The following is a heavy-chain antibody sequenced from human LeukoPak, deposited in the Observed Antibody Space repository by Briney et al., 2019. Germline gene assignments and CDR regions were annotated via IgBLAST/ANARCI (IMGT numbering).Heavy chain of an antibody. CDR3: ARDRCNWNYELNWFDP. CDR2: ISPNGCGT. D-gene: IGHD1-7*01. J-gene: IGHJ5*02. V-gene: IGHV1-2*02. CDR1: GYTFTGYY. Sequence: ASVKVSCKASGYTFTGYYMQWVRQAPGHGPEGRGWISPNGCGTNYAQKFQGRVTMTRDTSISTAYMELSRLRSDDTAVYYCARDRCNWNYELNWFDPWGQGSLVTVSS.